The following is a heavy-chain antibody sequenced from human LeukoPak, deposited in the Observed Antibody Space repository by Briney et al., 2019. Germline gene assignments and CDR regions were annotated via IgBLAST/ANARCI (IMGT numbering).Heavy chain of an antibody. V-gene: IGHV3-21*01. J-gene: IGHJ4*02. CDR3: ARDEYASSPGYFDY. CDR1: GFTFSSYS. CDR2: ISSRGSYI. D-gene: IGHD6-6*01. Sequence: GGSLRLSCAASGFTFSSYSMNWVRQAPGKGLEWVSCISSRGSYIYYADSVKGRFTISRDNAKNSLYLQMNSLRAEDTAVYYCARDEYASSPGYFDYWGQGTLVTVSS.